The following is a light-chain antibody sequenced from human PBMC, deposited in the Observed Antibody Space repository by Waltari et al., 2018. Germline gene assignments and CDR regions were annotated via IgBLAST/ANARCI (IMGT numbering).Light chain of an antibody. CDR3: MQALQTAWT. Sequence: IVMPQSPLSLPVTPGEPASISCRSSQSLLHSNGYNYLDWYLQQPGQSPQLLIYLGSNRASGVPDRFSGSGSGTDFTLKISRVEAEDVGVYYCMQALQTAWTFGQGTKVESK. CDR2: LGS. J-gene: IGKJ1*01. CDR1: QSLLHSNGYNY. V-gene: IGKV2-28*01.